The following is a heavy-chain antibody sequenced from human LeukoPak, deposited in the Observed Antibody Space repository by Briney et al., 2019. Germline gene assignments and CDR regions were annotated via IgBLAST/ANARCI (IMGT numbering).Heavy chain of an antibody. V-gene: IGHV3-73*01. CDR2: IRSKANSYAT. D-gene: IGHD3-22*01. J-gene: IGHJ6*03. CDR1: GFTFSGSA. CDR3: TSPTSTYYYDSSGYYPQGGYYYYYMDV. Sequence: PGGSLRLSCAASGFTFSGSAMHWVRQASGKGLEWVGRIRSKANSYATAYAASVKGRFTISRDDSKNTAYLQMNSLKTEDTAVYYCTSPTSTYYYDSSGYYPQGGYYYYYMDVWGKGTMVTVSS.